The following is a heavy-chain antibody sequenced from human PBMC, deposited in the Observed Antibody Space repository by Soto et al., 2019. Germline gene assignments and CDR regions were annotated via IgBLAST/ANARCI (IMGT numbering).Heavy chain of an antibody. CDR3: ARVVTGWFDP. CDR2: IYSGGST. Sequence: EVQLVESGGGLVQPGGSLRLSCAASGFTVSSNYMSWVRQAPGKGLEWVSVIYSGGSTYYADSVKGRFTISRDNSKYTMYLQMNSLRAEDTAVYDCARVVTGWFDPGGQGTLVAVSS. CDR1: GFTVSSNY. J-gene: IGHJ5*02. V-gene: IGHV3-66*01. D-gene: IGHD3-22*01.